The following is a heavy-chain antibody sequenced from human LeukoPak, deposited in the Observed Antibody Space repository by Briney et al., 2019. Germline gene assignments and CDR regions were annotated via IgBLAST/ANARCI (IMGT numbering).Heavy chain of an antibody. D-gene: IGHD3-10*01. J-gene: IGHJ6*03. CDR2: IYTSGST. CDR3: ARAGVRGVIGYYYYYMDV. V-gene: IGHV4-61*02. Sequence: SETLSLTCTVAGGSISSGSYCWSWIRQPAGKGLEWIGRIYTSGSTNYNPSLKSRVTISVDTSNNQFSLKLSSVTAADTAVYYCARAGVRGVIGYYYYYMDVWGKGTTVTVSS. CDR1: GGSISSGSYC.